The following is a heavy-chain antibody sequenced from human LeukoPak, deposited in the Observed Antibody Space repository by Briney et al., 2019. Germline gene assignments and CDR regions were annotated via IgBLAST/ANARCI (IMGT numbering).Heavy chain of an antibody. CDR3: ARSLYYYDSSGYSSSINPSSN. V-gene: IGHV4-59*01. D-gene: IGHD3-22*01. CDR2: IYYSGST. J-gene: IGHJ4*02. CDR1: GGSISSYY. Sequence: SETLSLTCTVSGGSISSYYWSWIRQPPGKGLEWIGYIYYSGSTNYNPSLKSRVTISVDTSKNQFSLKLSSVTAADTAVYYCARSLYYYDSSGYSSSINPSSNWGQGTLVTVSS.